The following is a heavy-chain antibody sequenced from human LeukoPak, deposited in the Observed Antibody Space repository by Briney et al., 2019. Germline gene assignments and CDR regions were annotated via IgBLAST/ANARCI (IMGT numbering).Heavy chain of an antibody. CDR2: IRSDSNAV. D-gene: IGHD3-22*01. CDR3: ATAYYDYSGYFPY. J-gene: IGHJ4*02. V-gene: IGHV3-48*02. Sequence: GGSLRLSCAASGFTVSSNYMSWVRQAPGKGLEWVSYIRSDSNAVNYADSVKGRFTISRDNAKDSLYLQMNSLRDVDTAVYYCATAYYDYSGYFPYWGQGILVTVSS. CDR1: GFTVSSNY.